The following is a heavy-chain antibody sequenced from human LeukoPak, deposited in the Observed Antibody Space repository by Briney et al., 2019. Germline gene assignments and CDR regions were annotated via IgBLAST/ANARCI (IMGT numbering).Heavy chain of an antibody. D-gene: IGHD5/OR15-5a*01. CDR2: IKTDGSST. CDR3: ARGVSGTGPDI. J-gene: IGHJ3*02. V-gene: IGHV3-74*01. CDR1: GFTFSSYW. Sequence: PGGSLRLSCAASGFTFSSYWMHWVRQAPGKGLVWVSRIKTDGSSTDYADSVKGRFTISRDNAKNTMYSQMNSLRAEDTAVYYCARGVSGTGPDIWGLGTMVTVSS.